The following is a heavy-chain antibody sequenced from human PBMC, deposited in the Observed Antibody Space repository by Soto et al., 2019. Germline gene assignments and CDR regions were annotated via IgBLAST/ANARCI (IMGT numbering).Heavy chain of an antibody. CDR2: ITASGGRT. CDR1: KIVVLSCR. D-gene: IGHD4-17*01. J-gene: IGHJ5*01. Sequence: GGSLRHSVAEGKIVVLSCRSTMIRKAPGRGLEGVSGITASGGRTYYADSVKGRFTISRDNSKSTLYLQMNSLRADDTAVYYCAKDTRYADYVRWFDSWGQGTLVTVSS. V-gene: IGHV3-23*01. CDR3: AKDTRYADYVRWFDS.